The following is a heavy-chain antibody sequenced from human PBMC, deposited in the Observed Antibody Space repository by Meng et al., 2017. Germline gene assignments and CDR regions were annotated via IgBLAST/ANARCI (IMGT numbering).Heavy chain of an antibody. CDR2: ISSSSSYI. Sequence: GGSLRLSCAASGFTFSSYSMNWVRQAPGKGLEWVSSISSSSSYIYYADSVKGRFTISRDNAKNSLYLQMNSLSAEDTAVYYCARAGPLGVVGPRCAFDIWGQGTMVTVSS. D-gene: IGHD2-21*01. CDR3: ARAGPLGVVGPRCAFDI. J-gene: IGHJ3*02. CDR1: GFTFSSYS. V-gene: IGHV3-21*01.